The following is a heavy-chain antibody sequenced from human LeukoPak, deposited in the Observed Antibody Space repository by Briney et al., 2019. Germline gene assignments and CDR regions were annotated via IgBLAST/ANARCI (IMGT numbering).Heavy chain of an antibody. CDR1: GGYISGYY. CDR2: IYYSGST. J-gene: IGHJ5*02. V-gene: IGHV4-59*08. Sequence: PSETLSLTCTVSGGYISGYYWSWIRQPPGKGLEWIGYIYYSGSTNYNPSLKSRVTISVDTSKNQFSLKLSSVTAADTAVYYCASTNGGYRSWFDPWAREPWSPSPQ. D-gene: IGHD6-13*01. CDR3: ASTNGGYRSWFDP.